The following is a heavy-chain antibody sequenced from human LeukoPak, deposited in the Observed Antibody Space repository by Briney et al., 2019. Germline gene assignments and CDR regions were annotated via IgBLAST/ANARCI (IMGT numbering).Heavy chain of an antibody. CDR2: IYYSGST. V-gene: IGHV4-39*07. Sequence: SETLSLTCTVSGGSISSTNYYWGWIRQPPGKGLEWIGSIYYSGSTYYNPSLKSRVTISVDTSKNQFSLKLSSVTAADTAVYYCARSGRGAAAASDYWGQGTLVTVSS. CDR3: ARSGRGAAAASDY. CDR1: GGSISSTNYY. D-gene: IGHD6-13*01. J-gene: IGHJ4*02.